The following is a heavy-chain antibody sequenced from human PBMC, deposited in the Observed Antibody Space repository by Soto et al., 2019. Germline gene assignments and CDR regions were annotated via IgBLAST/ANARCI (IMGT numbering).Heavy chain of an antibody. Sequence: QVQLVQSGAEVKKPGASVKVSCKVSGYTLTELSMHWVRQAPGKGREWMGGFDPEDGETIYAQKFQGRVTMTEDPSTDTADMELSSLRSEDTAVYYCATFLYSYGYYYYGMDVWGQGTTVTVSS. D-gene: IGHD5-18*01. V-gene: IGHV1-24*01. J-gene: IGHJ6*02. CDR2: FDPEDGET. CDR3: ATFLYSYGYYYYGMDV. CDR1: GYTLTELS.